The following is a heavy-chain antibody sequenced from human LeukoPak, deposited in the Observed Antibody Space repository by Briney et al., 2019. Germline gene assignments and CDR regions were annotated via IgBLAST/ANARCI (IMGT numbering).Heavy chain of an antibody. CDR2: IYYSGST. J-gene: IGHJ5*02. Sequence: SETLSLTCTVSGGSISSSSYYWGWIRQPPGKGLEWIGSIYYSGSTYYNPPLKSRVTISVDTSKNQFSLKLSSVTAADTAVYYCARQAGGDCSSTSCYFNWFDPWGQGTLVTVSS. CDR1: GGSISSSSYY. D-gene: IGHD2-2*01. CDR3: ARQAGGDCSSTSCYFNWFDP. V-gene: IGHV4-39*01.